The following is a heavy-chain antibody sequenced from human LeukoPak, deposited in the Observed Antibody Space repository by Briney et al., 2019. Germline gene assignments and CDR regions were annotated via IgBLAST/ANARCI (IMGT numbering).Heavy chain of an antibody. Sequence: SVKVSCKASGGTFSSYAISWVRQAPGQGLEWMGRIIPIFGTANYAQKFQGRVTITSDESTSTAYMELSSLRSEDTAVYYCARGWESGGYCSGGSCFDAFDIWGQGTMVTVSS. CDR1: GGTFSSYA. CDR3: ARGWESGGYCSGGSCFDAFDI. D-gene: IGHD2-15*01. V-gene: IGHV1-69*15. J-gene: IGHJ3*02. CDR2: IIPIFGTA.